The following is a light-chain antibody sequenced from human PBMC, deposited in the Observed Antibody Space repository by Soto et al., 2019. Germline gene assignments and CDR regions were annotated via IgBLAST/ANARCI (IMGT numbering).Light chain of an antibody. CDR2: DNS. Sequence: QSVLTQPPSVSGAPGQRVTISCTGSSSNIGAGFAVHWYQQLPGTAPKLLMYDNSNRPSGVPDRFSGSKSGTSASLAITGLQAEDEADYYCQSYDSSLSGGVFGGGTKLTVL. CDR1: SSNIGAGFA. V-gene: IGLV1-40*01. CDR3: QSYDSSLSGGV. J-gene: IGLJ3*02.